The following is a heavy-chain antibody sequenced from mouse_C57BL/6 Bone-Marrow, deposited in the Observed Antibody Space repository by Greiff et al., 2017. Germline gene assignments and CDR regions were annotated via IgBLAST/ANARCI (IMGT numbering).Heavy chain of an antibody. V-gene: IGHV1-64*01. CDR2: IHPNSGST. D-gene: IGHD1-1*01. Sequence: QVQLQQPGAELVKPGASVKLSCKASGYTFTSYWMHWVKQRPGQGLEWIGMIHPNSGSTNYTEKFKSKATLTVDKSSSTAYMQLSSLTSEDSAVYYCARYSITAIVATGAMDYWGQGTSVTVSS. CDR3: ARYSITAIVATGAMDY. CDR1: GYTFTSYW. J-gene: IGHJ4*01.